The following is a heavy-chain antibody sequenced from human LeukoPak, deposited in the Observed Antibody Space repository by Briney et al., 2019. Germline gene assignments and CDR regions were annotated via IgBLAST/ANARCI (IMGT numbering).Heavy chain of an antibody. CDR2: IYYSGST. J-gene: IGHJ4*02. CDR1: GGSVSSGSYY. CDR3: AREHATTGYFDY. Sequence: SETLSLTCTVSGGSVSSGSYYWSWIRQPPGKGLEWIGYIYYSGSTNYNPSLKSRVTISVDTSKNQFSLKLSSVTAADTAVYYCAREHATTGYFDYWGQGTLVTVSS. V-gene: IGHV4-61*01. D-gene: IGHD4-17*01.